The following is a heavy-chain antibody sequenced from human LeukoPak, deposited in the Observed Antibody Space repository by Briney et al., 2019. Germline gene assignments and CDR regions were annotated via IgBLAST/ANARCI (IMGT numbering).Heavy chain of an antibody. CDR1: GGSFSRYY. Sequence: SETPSLTCAVYGGSFSRYYWSWIRQSPGKGLEWIAEIDHRGDTNYNPSVRTRVTIPVDTSKNQFSLKLSSVTAADTAVYYCASGPGVTFMINWFDPWGQGTPVTVSS. CDR3: ASGPGVTFMINWFDP. D-gene: IGHD3-16*01. J-gene: IGHJ5*02. CDR2: IDHRGDT. V-gene: IGHV4-34*01.